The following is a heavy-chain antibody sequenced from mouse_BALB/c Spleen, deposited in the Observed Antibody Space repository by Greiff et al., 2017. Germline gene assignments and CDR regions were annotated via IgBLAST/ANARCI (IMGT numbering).Heavy chain of an antibody. CDR1: GFNIKDTY. J-gene: IGHJ4*01. V-gene: IGHV14-3*02. CDR2: IDPANGNT. Sequence: LQQSGAELVKPGASVKLSCTASGFNIKDTYMHWVKQRPEQGLEWIGRIDPANGNTKYDPKFQGKATITADTSSNTAYLQLSSLTSEDTAVYYCAREGVYDYDAMDYWGQGTSVTVSS. CDR3: AREGVYDYDAMDY. D-gene: IGHD1-1*01.